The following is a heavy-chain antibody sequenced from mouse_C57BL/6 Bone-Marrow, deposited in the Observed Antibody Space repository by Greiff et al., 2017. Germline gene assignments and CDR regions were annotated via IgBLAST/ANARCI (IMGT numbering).Heavy chain of an antibody. CDR3: TSYITTLEDPYYAMYY. J-gene: IGHJ4*01. D-gene: IGHD1-1*01. CDR2: IDPENGDT. Sequence: VQLQQSGAELVRPGASVKLSCTASGFNIKDDYMHWVKQRPEQGLEWIGWIDPENGDTEYASKFQGKATITADPSSNTAYLQLSSLTSEDTAVYYCTSYITTLEDPYYAMYYGGLGTS. V-gene: IGHV14-4*01. CDR1: GFNIKDDY.